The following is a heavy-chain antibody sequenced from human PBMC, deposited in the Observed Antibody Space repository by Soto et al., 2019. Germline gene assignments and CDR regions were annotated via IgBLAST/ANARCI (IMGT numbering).Heavy chain of an antibody. CDR2: IIPIFGTA. D-gene: IGHD3-16*01. J-gene: IGHJ2*01. Sequence: QVQLVQSGAEVKKPGSSVKVSCKASGGTFSSYAISWVRQAPGQGLEWMGGIIPIFGTANYAQKFQGRVTINADESTSTAYMELSSLRSEDTAVYYRARGPYVEKLYWYFDLWGRGTLVTVSS. V-gene: IGHV1-69*12. CDR3: ARGPYVEKLYWYFDL. CDR1: GGTFSSYA.